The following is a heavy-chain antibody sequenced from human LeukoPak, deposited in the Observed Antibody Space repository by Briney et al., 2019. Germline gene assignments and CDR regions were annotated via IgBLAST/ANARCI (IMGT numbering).Heavy chain of an antibody. CDR2: IKQEGSEK. CDR1: GFTFSSYW. J-gene: IGHJ2*01. CDR3: ARRLIGVNSWYFDL. D-gene: IGHD4-23*01. V-gene: IGHV3-7*05. Sequence: GGSLRLSCAASGFTFSSYWMSWVRQAPGKGLEWVANIKQEGSEKFYVDSVKGRFTISRDNAKNSLYLQMNSLRAEDTAVYYCARRLIGVNSWYFDLWGRGTLVTVSS.